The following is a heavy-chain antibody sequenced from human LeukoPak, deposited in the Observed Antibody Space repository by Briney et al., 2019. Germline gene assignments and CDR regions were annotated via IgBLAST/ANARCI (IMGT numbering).Heavy chain of an antibody. V-gene: IGHV3-30*04. Sequence: GGSLRLSCAASGFAFSSYAMHWVRQAPGKGLEWVAVISYDGSNKYYADSVKGRFTISRDNSKNTLYLQMNSLRAEDTAVYYCARDGLYGSSGYYRAFDIWGQGTMVTVSS. J-gene: IGHJ3*02. CDR2: ISYDGSNK. CDR3: ARDGLYGSSGYYRAFDI. D-gene: IGHD3-22*01. CDR1: GFAFSSYA.